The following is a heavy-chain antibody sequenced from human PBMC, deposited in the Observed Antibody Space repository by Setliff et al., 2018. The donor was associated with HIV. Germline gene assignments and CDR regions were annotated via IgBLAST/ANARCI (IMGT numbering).Heavy chain of an antibody. V-gene: IGHV3-23*03. CDR2: IYSDGSNT. Sequence: AGSLRLSCAASGFTFSDYSMTWVRQAPGKGLEWVSVIYSDGSNTYYADSVKGRFTISRDNSKSTLYLQMNSLRAEDTAIYYCAKTSRVREYNSPFDSWGQGTLVTVSS. CDR3: AKTSRVREYNSPFDS. J-gene: IGHJ4*02. CDR1: GFTFSDYS. D-gene: IGHD3-10*01.